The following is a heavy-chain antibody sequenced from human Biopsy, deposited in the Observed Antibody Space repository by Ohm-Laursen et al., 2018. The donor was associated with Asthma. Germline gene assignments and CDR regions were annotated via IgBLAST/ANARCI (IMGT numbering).Heavy chain of an antibody. Sequence: SLRLSCAASGFTFKAYGIHWVRQAPGKGLEWVAVMSCEESVQYFADSVKGRFTFSRDNSKNTLYLQMNSLRAEDTAVYYCARTFHFWSPYHAEHYQLWGQGTLVTVPS. CDR1: GFTFKAYG. J-gene: IGHJ1*01. CDR3: ARTFHFWSPYHAEHYQL. D-gene: IGHD3-3*02. CDR2: MSCEESVQ. V-gene: IGHV3-30*03.